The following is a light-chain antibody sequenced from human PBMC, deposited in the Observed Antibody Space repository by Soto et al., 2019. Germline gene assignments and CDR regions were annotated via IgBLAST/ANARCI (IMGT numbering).Light chain of an antibody. Sequence: DIQMTQSPSSLSASVGDRVTITCQASQDISNYLYWYQQKPGKAPKLLIYDASNLETGVPSRFSGSGSATDFTFTISSLQPEDIATYYCQQYDNLPLTFGGGTKVEIK. CDR1: QDISNY. CDR3: QQYDNLPLT. V-gene: IGKV1-33*01. CDR2: DAS. J-gene: IGKJ4*01.